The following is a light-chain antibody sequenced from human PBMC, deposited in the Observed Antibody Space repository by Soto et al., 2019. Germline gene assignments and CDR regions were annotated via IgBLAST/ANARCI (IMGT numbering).Light chain of an antibody. Sequence: QSVLTQPASVSGSPGQSITISCTGTISDVGGYNYVSWYQQHPGKAPKLMIYEVSNRPSGVSNRFSGSKSGNTASLTISGLQAEDEADYYCSSYTSSSTLVVFGGGNKLTVL. CDR3: SSYTSSSTLVV. CDR1: ISDVGGYNY. CDR2: EVS. V-gene: IGLV2-14*01. J-gene: IGLJ2*01.